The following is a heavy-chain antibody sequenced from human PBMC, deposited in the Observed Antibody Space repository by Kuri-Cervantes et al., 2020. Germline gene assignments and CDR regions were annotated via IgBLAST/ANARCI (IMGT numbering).Heavy chain of an antibody. CDR1: GFTFSSYA. J-gene: IGHJ6*02. CDR2: ISYDGSNK. V-gene: IGHV3-30-3*01. Sequence: GGSLRLSCAASGFTFSSYAMHWVRQAPGKGLEWVAVISYDGSNKYYADSVKSRFTISRDNSKNTLYLQMNSLRAEDTAVYYCARDPRGSAGRYGPEIGGMDVWGQGTTVTVSS. D-gene: IGHD3-10*01. CDR3: ARDPRGSAGRYGPEIGGMDV.